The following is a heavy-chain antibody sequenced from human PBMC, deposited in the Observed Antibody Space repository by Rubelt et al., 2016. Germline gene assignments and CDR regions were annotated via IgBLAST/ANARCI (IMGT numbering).Heavy chain of an antibody. Sequence: EVQLVESGGGLVQPGGSLRLSCAASGFTFSRYWMHWVRQAPGKGLEWVYRISSNSYQILYTDSVKGRLAISRDNAKNSLYLQMDSLRAEDTAVYYCGRDNNVGGSDYWGQGTLVSVSS. CDR3: GRDNNVGGSDY. J-gene: IGHJ4*02. CDR1: GFTFSRYW. V-gene: IGHV3-21*01. D-gene: IGHD2-15*01. CDR2: ISSNSYQI.